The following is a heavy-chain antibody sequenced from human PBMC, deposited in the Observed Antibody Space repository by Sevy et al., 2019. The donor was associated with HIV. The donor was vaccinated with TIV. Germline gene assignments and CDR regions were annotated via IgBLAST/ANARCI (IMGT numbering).Heavy chain of an antibody. Sequence: GGSLRLSCAASGFIFSSYWMTRVRQAPGKGLEWVATIKQDGSEKYYVDSVKGRFTISRDNAKNSLYLQMRSLRVEDTAMYYCASDYSWGQGTLVTVSS. V-gene: IGHV3-7*01. CDR2: IKQDGSEK. CDR1: GFIFSSYW. J-gene: IGHJ4*02. CDR3: ASDYS.